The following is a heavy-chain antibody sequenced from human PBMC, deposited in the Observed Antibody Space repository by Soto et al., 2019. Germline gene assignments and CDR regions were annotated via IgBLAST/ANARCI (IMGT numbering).Heavy chain of an antibody. V-gene: IGHV3-23*01. J-gene: IGHJ4*02. CDR2: ISGSGGST. CDR3: AQSIKYPADGRDY. D-gene: IGHD2-2*02. CDR1: GFTFSNCG. Sequence: GGSLRLSCAASGFTFSNCGMSWVRQAPGKGLEWVSGISGSGGSTYYTDSVKGRFAISRDNSKNTLSLQMNSLRAEDTAIYYCAQSIKYPADGRDYWGQGTLVTVSS.